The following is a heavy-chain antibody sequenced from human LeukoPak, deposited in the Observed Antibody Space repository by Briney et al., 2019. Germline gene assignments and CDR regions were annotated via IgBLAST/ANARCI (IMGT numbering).Heavy chain of an antibody. J-gene: IGHJ4*02. V-gene: IGHV1-46*01. D-gene: IGHD1-20*01. CDR1: AYTMIRDY. CDR3: VRVSVIGTTPFDY. CDR2: INPSSGNT. Sequence: ASVKVSCKASAYTMIRDYIHWVRQAPGQGLDWMGLINPSSGNTPYAQQLQGRVTMTRDTSTSTVYTELSSLRSEDTDVYYCVRVSVIGTTPFDYWGQGTLVTVPS.